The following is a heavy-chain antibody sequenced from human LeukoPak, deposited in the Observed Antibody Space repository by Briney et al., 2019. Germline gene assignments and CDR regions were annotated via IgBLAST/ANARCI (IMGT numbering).Heavy chain of an antibody. CDR2: INWNGGST. CDR1: GFTFDNYG. V-gene: IGHV3-20*04. CDR3: ARAGLYNWNYEGTAYFDY. Sequence: GGSLRLSCAASGFTFDNYGMGWVRQAPGKGLEWVSTINWNGGSTVYADSVKGRFTISRDNAKNSLYLQMNSLRAEDTALYYCARAGLYNWNYEGTAYFDYWGQGTLVTVSS. J-gene: IGHJ4*02. D-gene: IGHD1-7*01.